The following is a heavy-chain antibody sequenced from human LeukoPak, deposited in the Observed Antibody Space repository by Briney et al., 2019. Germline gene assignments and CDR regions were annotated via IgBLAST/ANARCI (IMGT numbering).Heavy chain of an antibody. J-gene: IGHJ4*02. CDR1: GGTFSSYA. D-gene: IGHD3-10*01. Sequence: GSSVKVSCKASGGTFSSYAISWVRQAPGQGLEWMGGIIPIFGTANYAQKFQGRVTITTDESTSTAYMALSSLRSEDTAVYYCASNMVRGVINRFDYWGQGTLVTVSS. CDR3: ASNMVRGVINRFDY. V-gene: IGHV1-69*05. CDR2: IIPIFGTA.